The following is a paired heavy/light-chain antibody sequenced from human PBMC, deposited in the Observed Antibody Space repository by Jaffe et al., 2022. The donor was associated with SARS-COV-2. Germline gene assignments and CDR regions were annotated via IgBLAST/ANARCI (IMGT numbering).Light chain of an antibody. V-gene: IGLV1-51*01. Sequence: QSVLTQPPSVSAAPGQKVTISCSGSSSNIGNNYVSWYQQLPGTAPKVLIYDSNNRPSGIPDRFSGSKSGTSATLGITGLQTGDEADYYCGTWDSSLSAWVFGGGTKLTVL. CDR3: GTWDSSLSAWV. J-gene: IGLJ3*02. CDR1: SSNIGNNY. CDR2: DSN.
Heavy chain of an antibody. CDR2: IYSSGST. J-gene: IGHJ5*02. Sequence: QVQLQESGPGLVKPSQTLSLTCTVSGGSIRSGSNYWSWIRQPAGKGLEWIGRIYSSGSTNYNPSLKSRVTISVDTSKNQFSLKLSSVTAADTAVYYCARDVRNWNDINNWFDPWGQGTLVTVSS. CDR1: GGSIRSGSNY. D-gene: IGHD1-1*01. V-gene: IGHV4-61*02. CDR3: ARDVRNWNDINNWFDP.